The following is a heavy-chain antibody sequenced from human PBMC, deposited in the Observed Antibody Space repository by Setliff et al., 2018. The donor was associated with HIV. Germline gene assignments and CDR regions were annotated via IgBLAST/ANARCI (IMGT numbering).Heavy chain of an antibody. V-gene: IGHV3-74*01. CDR2: TNNDGSIT. J-gene: IGHJ4*02. Sequence: PGGSLRLSCAASGFTLSDHWMHWVRQVPGKGLVWVSRTNNDGSITNYADSVKGRFTISRDNSKNTLYLLVHSLRAEDTAVYYCARGGPPNDYSYYFDSWGQGTLVTVSS. CDR1: GFTLSDHW. CDR3: ARGGPPNDYSYYFDS. D-gene: IGHD4-17*01.